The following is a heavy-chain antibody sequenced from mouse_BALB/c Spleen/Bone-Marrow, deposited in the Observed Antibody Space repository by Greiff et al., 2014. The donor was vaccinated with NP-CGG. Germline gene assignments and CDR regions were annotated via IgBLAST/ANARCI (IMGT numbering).Heavy chain of an antibody. V-gene: IGHV1S56*01. CDR2: IYPGNVNT. CDR1: GYTFTSYY. J-gene: IGHJ3*01. CDR3: AKEAILGFDY. Sequence: VQLQQSGPELVKPGASVRISCKASGYTFTSYYIHWVKQRPGQGLEWIGWIYPGNVNTKYNEKFKGKATLTADKSSSTAYMQRSSLTSEASADYFCAKEAILGFDYWGQGTLVTVSA.